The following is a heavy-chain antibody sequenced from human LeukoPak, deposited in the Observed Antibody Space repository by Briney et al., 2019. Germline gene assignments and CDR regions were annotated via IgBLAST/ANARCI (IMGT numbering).Heavy chain of an antibody. Sequence: PSETLSLTCTVSGYSISSGYYWGWIRQPPGKGLEWIGSIYHSGSTYYNPSLKSRVTISVDTSKNQFSLKLSSVTAADTAVYYCARAQGMYYYYYMDVWGKGTTVTVSS. J-gene: IGHJ6*03. CDR1: GYSISSGYY. CDR3: ARAQGMYYYYYMDV. CDR2: IYHSGST. V-gene: IGHV4-38-2*02. D-gene: IGHD3-10*01.